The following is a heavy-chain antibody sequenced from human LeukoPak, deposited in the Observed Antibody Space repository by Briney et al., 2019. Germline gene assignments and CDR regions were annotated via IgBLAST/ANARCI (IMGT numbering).Heavy chain of an antibody. D-gene: IGHD1-1*01. V-gene: IGHV4-59*01. J-gene: IGHJ5*02. CDR1: GDSFSDYY. Sequence: SETLSLTCSVSGDSFSDYYWTWIRRPPGGRLEWIGHIYFRGTTKYNPSLKNRVTISVDTSKNQVSLTLTSVTAADTAVYYCARAMRWTSGPVELGWFDRWGQGTPVTVPS. CDR2: IYFRGTT. CDR3: ARAMRWTSGPVELGWFDR.